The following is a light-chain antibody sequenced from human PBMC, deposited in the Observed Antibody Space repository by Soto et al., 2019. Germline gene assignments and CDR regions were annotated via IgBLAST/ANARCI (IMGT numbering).Light chain of an antibody. CDR1: QGISNY. CDR3: QKYNSAPPLVT. V-gene: IGKV1-27*01. J-gene: IGKJ4*01. CDR2: AAS. Sequence: DIQMTQSPSSLFASVGDRVTITCRASQGISNYLAWYQQKPGKVPKLLIYAASTLQSGVPSRFSGSGSGTDFTLTISSLQPEDVATYYCQKYNSAPPLVTFGGGTKVEIK.